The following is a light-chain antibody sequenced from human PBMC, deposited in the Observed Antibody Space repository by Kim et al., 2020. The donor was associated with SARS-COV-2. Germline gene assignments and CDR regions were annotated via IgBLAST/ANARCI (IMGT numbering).Light chain of an antibody. V-gene: IGKV3-20*01. J-gene: IGKJ2*03. CDR2: GAS. CDR1: QSVGSNY. CDR3: QQYDPSPRS. Sequence: LSPCKRATLACRPSQSVGSNYLAWFQPKPGQAPTLLLYGASTKAPGLPHRFSGSGSGTVLTLPCSRLEAGGFAVYYCQQYDPSPRSFGK.